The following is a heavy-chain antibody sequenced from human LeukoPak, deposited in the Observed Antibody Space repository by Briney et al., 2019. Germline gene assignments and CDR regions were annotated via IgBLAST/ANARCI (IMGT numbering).Heavy chain of an antibody. CDR3: ARLGGATRFRAFDI. V-gene: IGHV4-4*09. J-gene: IGHJ3*02. Sequence: PSETLSLTCTVSGGSISSYYWSWIRQPPGKGLEWIGYIYTSGSTNYNPSLKSRVTISVDTSKNQFSLKLSSVTAADTAVYYCARLGGATRFRAFDIWGQGTMVTVSS. CDR1: GGSISSYY. CDR2: IYTSGST. D-gene: IGHD1-26*01.